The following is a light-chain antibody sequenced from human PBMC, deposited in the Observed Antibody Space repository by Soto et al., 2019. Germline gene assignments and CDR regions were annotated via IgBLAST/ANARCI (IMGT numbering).Light chain of an antibody. V-gene: IGKV3-15*01. J-gene: IGKJ1*01. Sequence: EIVRTQSPATLSVSPGEGAALSCRATESVTSNLAWYQQKPGQAPRLLIYGASTRATGIPARFSGSGSGTEFTLTISSLQSEDFAVYYCQQYNSWPPTTFGQGTKVDIK. CDR1: ESVTSN. CDR3: QQYNSWPPTT. CDR2: GAS.